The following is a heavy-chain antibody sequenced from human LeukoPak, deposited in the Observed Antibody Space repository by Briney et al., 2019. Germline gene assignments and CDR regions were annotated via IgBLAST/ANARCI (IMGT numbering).Heavy chain of an antibody. D-gene: IGHD2-8*01. V-gene: IGHV3-30*02. CDR3: AKGLNGYLDY. J-gene: IGHJ4*02. CDR1: GFTFSSYG. Sequence: GGSLRLSCAASGFTFSSYGMHWVRQAPGKGLEWVAFIRSDGSSKHYADSVKGRFTISRDNSYSTLNVQMNSLRAEDTAVYYCAKGLNGYLDYWGQGTLVTVSS. CDR2: IRSDGSSK.